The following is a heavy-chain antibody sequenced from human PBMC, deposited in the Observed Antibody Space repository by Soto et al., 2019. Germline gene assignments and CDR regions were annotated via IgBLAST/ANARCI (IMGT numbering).Heavy chain of an antibody. CDR1: GFTFSSYA. D-gene: IGHD5-12*01. J-gene: IGHJ4*02. V-gene: IGHV3-23*01. Sequence: GGSLRLSCAASGFTFSSYAMSWVRQAPGKGLEWVSSISGIGHSTYYADSVKGRFTISRDNSKNTLFLQMSSLRAEDTAVYYCAKRIMATIGHFDSWGQGTLVTVYS. CDR2: ISGIGHST. CDR3: AKRIMATIGHFDS.